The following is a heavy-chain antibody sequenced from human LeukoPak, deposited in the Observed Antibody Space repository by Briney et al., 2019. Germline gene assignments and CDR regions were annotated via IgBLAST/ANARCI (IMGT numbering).Heavy chain of an antibody. CDR3: TTNAGSYGIDV. CDR1: GFTFSSYG. CDR2: IKSKIDGETA. J-gene: IGHJ3*01. D-gene: IGHD1-26*01. V-gene: IGHV3-15*01. Sequence: GGSLRLSCAASGFTFSSYGMHWVRQAPGKGLEWVGRIKSKIDGETADYAAPVKDRFIVSRDDSKDTLYLQMSSLKAEDTAVYYCTTNAGSYGIDVWGQGTMVTVSS.